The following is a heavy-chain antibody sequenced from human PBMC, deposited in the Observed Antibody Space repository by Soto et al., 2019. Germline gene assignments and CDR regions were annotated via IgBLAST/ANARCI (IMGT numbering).Heavy chain of an antibody. CDR3: VRIRYQLPSSVLWLDP. Sequence: SETLSLTCAVYGGFPSESYWTWIRQPPGKGLEWIGEINHVGGTNYNPSLKSRVTMSVDTSQNQFSLRLISVTAADTAMYFCVRIRYQLPSSVLWLDPWGQGTPVAVSS. CDR2: INHVGGT. J-gene: IGHJ5*02. V-gene: IGHV4-34*01. D-gene: IGHD3-16*01. CDR1: GGFPSESY.